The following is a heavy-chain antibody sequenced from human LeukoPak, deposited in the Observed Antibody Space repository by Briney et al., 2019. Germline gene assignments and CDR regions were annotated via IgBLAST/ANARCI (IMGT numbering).Heavy chain of an antibody. J-gene: IGHJ5*02. V-gene: IGHV4-59*01. CDR2: IYYSGST. Sequence: PSETLSLTCTVSGGSISSYYWSWIRQPPGKGLEWIGYIYYSGSTNYNPSLKSRVTISVDTSKNQFSLKLSSVTAADTAVYYCARDSGHIAVAGARGNWFDPWGQGTLVTVSS. D-gene: IGHD6-19*01. CDR3: ARDSGHIAVAGARGNWFDP. CDR1: GGSISSYY.